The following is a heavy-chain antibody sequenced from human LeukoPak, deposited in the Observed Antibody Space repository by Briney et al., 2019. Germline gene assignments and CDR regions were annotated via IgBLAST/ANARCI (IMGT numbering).Heavy chain of an antibody. CDR3: ARSGETALVY. D-gene: IGHD2-8*02. V-gene: IGHV4-59*08. Sequence: SETLSLTCTVSGGSMSGAYWSWIRQPPGKGLEWIGYVFFTGNTNYNPSLGSRLTISVDTSKNQFSLKLSSVTAADTAVYYCARSGETALVYWGQGTLVTVSS. J-gene: IGHJ4*02. CDR1: GGSMSGAY. CDR2: VFFTGNT.